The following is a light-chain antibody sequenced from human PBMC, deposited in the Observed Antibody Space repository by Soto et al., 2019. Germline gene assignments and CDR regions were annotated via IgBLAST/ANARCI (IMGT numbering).Light chain of an antibody. V-gene: IGLV2-14*03. CDR2: DVS. J-gene: IGLJ2*01. CDR1: SSDVGGYNY. Sequence: QSVLTQPASVSGSPGQSITISCTGTSSDVGGYNYVSWYQQHPGNAPELMIYDVSYRPSGVSSRFSGPKSGHTASLTISGLQAEDDADYYGSSYTSSSTVIFGGGTKLTV. CDR3: SSYTSSSTVI.